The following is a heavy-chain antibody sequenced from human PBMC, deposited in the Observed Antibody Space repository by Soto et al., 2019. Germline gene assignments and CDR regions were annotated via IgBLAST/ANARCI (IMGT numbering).Heavy chain of an antibody. Sequence: QVQLQESGPGLVKPSQTLSLTCTVSGGSISSGGYYWSWIRQHPGKGLEWIGYIYYSGSTYYNPSLKSRVTISVDTSTNQFSLKLSSVTAADTAVYYCARDWAVTTKKGNWYFDLWGRGTLVTVSS. V-gene: IGHV4-31*03. J-gene: IGHJ2*01. D-gene: IGHD4-17*01. CDR3: ARDWAVTTKKGNWYFDL. CDR1: GGSISSGGYY. CDR2: IYYSGST.